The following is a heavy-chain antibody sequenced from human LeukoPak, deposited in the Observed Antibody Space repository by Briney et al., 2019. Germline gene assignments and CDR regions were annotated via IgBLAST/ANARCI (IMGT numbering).Heavy chain of an antibody. Sequence: GESLKISCKGSGYSFTSYWIAWVRQMPGKGLEWMGIIYPDDSDIRYSSSFQGQVTISADKSISTAYLQWISLKASDTAMYYCARHGASSSWFDPWGQGTLVTVSS. CDR1: GYSFTSYW. CDR2: IYPDDSDI. D-gene: IGHD6-13*01. V-gene: IGHV5-51*01. CDR3: ARHGASSSWFDP. J-gene: IGHJ5*02.